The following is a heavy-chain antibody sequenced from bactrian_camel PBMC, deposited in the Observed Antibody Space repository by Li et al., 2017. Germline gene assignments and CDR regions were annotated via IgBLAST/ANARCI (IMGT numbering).Heavy chain of an antibody. V-gene: IGHV3-2*01. J-gene: IGHJ6*01. Sequence: HVQLVESGGGLVQPGGSLRLSCAASGFTFSSYYMTWVRQAPGKGLEWVSSIDNDGSRTDYADSVKGRFTISRDNAKNTVYLQVTSLKSEDTAQYYCAAWAWFSFAYWGQGTQVTVS. CDR2: IDNDGSRT. CDR1: GFTFSSYY. CDR3: AAWAWFSFAY. D-gene: IGHD2*01.